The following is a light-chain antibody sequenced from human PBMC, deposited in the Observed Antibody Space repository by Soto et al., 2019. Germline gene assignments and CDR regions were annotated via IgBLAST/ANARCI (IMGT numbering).Light chain of an antibody. J-gene: IGLJ1*01. CDR1: TSNIGAGYD. Sequence: QSVLTHPPSVSGPPGQRVTISCTGSTSNIGAGYDLHWYQQLPGTAPKLLIYDDNNRPSGVPDRFSGSKSGTSASLAITGLQAEDEADYYCQSYDSSLSGYVFGTGTKVTV. V-gene: IGLV1-40*01. CDR3: QSYDSSLSGYV. CDR2: DDN.